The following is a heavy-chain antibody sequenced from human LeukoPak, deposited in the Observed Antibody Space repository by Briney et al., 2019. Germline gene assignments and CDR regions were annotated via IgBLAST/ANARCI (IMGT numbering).Heavy chain of an antibody. CDR2: IYYSGST. Sequence: SETLSLTCTVSGGSISSYYWGWIRQTPGKGLEWIGYIYYSGSTNYNPSLESRVTISVDTSKNQFSLKLSSMTAADTAIYYCARRGAAYNWFDPWGQGILVTVSS. D-gene: IGHD1-26*01. CDR3: ARRGAAYNWFDP. J-gene: IGHJ5*02. V-gene: IGHV4-59*08. CDR1: GGSISSYY.